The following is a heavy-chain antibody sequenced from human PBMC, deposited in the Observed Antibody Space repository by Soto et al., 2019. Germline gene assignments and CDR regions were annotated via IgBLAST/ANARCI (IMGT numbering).Heavy chain of an antibody. CDR1: GGSISSGGYS. Sequence: SETLSITCAVSGGSISSGGYSWSWIRQPPGKGLEWIGYIYRSGSTYYNPSLKSRVTISVERSKNQFSLKLSSVTAADTAVYYCARASTASYYYYGMDVWGQGTTVTVSS. CDR3: ARASTASYYYYGMDV. J-gene: IGHJ6*02. V-gene: IGHV4-30-2*01. D-gene: IGHD4-4*01. CDR2: IYRSGST.